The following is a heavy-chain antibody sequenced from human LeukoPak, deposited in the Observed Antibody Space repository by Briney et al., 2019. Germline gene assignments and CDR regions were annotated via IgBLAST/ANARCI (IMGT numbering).Heavy chain of an antibody. Sequence: SETLSLTCTVSGGSISSYYWSWIRQPAGKGLEWIGRIYTSGSTNYNPSLKSRATMSVDTSKDQFSLKLSSVTAADTAVYYCARDGYYYDSSGYYCEAFDIWGQGTMVTVSS. CDR1: GGSISSYY. CDR3: ARDGYYYDSSGYYCEAFDI. V-gene: IGHV4-4*07. J-gene: IGHJ3*02. D-gene: IGHD3-22*01. CDR2: IYTSGST.